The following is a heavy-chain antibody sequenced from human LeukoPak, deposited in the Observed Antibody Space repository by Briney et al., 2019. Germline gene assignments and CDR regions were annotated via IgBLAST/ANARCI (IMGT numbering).Heavy chain of an antibody. D-gene: IGHD3-10*01. CDR1: GGSFSGYY. J-gene: IGHJ5*02. CDR3: ARGRGLIFTHYGSGRYVWFDP. Sequence: SETLSLTCAAYGGSFSGYYWSWIRQPPGKGLEWIGEINHSGSTNYNPSLKSRVTISVDTSKNQFSLKLSSVTAADTAVYYCARGRGLIFTHYGSGRYVWFDPWGQGTLVTVSS. V-gene: IGHV4-34*01. CDR2: INHSGST.